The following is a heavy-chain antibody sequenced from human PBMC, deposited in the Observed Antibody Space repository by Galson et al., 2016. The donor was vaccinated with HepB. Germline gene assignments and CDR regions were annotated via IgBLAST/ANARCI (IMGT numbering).Heavy chain of an antibody. CDR1: GFIFSTYW. V-gene: IGHV3-7*03. J-gene: IGHJ5*02. Sequence: SLRLSCAASGFIFSTYWMSWVRQAPGRGLEWVANIKQDGSEKYYVDSVKGRFTISRDNAKNSLYLQMNSLRAEDTAVYYCARAASGGFFDWFDPWGQGTLVTVAS. D-gene: IGHD6-19*01. CDR2: IKQDGSEK. CDR3: ARAASGGFFDWFDP.